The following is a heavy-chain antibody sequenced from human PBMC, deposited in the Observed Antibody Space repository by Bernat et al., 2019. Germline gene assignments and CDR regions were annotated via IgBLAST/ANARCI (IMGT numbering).Heavy chain of an antibody. CDR3: ARDRHCSGGSCYTRSYYYYYYMDV. CDR2: ISYDGSNK. J-gene: IGHJ6*03. D-gene: IGHD2-15*01. V-gene: IGHV3-30*01. CDR1: GFTFSSYA. Sequence: QVQLVESGGGVVQPGRSPRLSCAASGFTFSSYAMHWVRQAPGKGLEWVAVISYDGSNKYYADSVKGRFTISRDNSKNTLYLQMNSLRAEDTAVYYCARDRHCSGGSCYTRSYYYYYYMDVWGKGTTVTVSS.